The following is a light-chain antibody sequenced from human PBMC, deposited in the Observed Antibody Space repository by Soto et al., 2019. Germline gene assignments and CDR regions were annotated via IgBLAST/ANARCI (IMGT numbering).Light chain of an antibody. J-gene: IGLJ1*01. CDR1: SSDVGGYNY. CDR2: DVR. CDR3: SSYASSSTLV. Sequence: QSALTQHASVSGSPGQSITISCTGTSSDVGGYNYVSWYKQHPGKAPKLMIYDVRNRPAGVSNRFSGSKSVNTSPLTISGLHAEDEAYYYCSSYASSSTLVFGSGTKHTV. V-gene: IGLV2-14*01.